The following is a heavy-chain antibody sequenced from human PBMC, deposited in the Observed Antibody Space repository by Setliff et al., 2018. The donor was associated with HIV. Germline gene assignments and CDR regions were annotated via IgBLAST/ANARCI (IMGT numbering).Heavy chain of an antibody. CDR3: AKDRAYGYCGGDCYSVPDY. J-gene: IGHJ4*02. D-gene: IGHD2-21*02. Sequence: PGGSLRLSCAASGFTFSSYTMHWVRKAPGKGLEFVSAISNSGGSTFYADSVKGRFTISRDNSKNTLYLQMSSLRAEDTAVYYCAKDRAYGYCGGDCYSVPDYWGQGTRVTGSS. V-gene: IGHV3-64*02. CDR1: GFTFSSYT. CDR2: ISNSGGST.